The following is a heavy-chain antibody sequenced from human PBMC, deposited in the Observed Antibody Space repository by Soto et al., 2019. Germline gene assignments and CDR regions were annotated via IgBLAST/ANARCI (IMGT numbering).Heavy chain of an antibody. D-gene: IGHD6-13*01. Sequence: SETLSLTCTVSGGSISSSSYYWGWILHPPGKGLEWIGSIYYSGSTYYNPSLKSRVTISVDTSKNQFSLKLSSVTAADTAVYYCARLDGPIAAALLNWGQGNMVTVSA. J-gene: IGHJ4*02. CDR2: IYYSGST. CDR1: GGSISSSSYY. CDR3: ARLDGPIAAALLN. V-gene: IGHV4-39*01.